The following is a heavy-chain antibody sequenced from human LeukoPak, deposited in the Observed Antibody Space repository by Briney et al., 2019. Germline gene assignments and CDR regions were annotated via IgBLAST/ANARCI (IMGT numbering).Heavy chain of an antibody. V-gene: IGHV5-51*01. J-gene: IGHJ4*02. CDR2: IYPGDSDT. Sequence: GESLKISCKGSGYTFTSYWIGWVRQMPGKGLEWMGIIYPGDSDTRYSPSLQGQVTMSADKSISTAYLQWSNLKASDTAMYYCARLGRGWELPKEYYFDYWGQGTLVTVSS. CDR3: ARLGRGWELPKEYYFDY. CDR1: GYTFTSYW. D-gene: IGHD1-26*01.